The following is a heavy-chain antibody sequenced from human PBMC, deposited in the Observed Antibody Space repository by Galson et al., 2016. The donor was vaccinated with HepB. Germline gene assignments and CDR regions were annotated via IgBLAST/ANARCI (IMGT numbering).Heavy chain of an antibody. J-gene: IGHJ5*02. D-gene: IGHD1-26*01. CDR2: ISGYNDKI. V-gene: IGHV1-18*01. CDR1: GYTFTSYS. Sequence: SVKVSCKASGYTFTSYSISWVRQAPGQGLEWMGRISGYNDKINYAENFQGRLTMTTDPSTSTAYMELKSLRFDDTAVYFCARVWGLAVGVTQNWFDPWGQGTLVSVSS. CDR3: ARVWGLAVGVTQNWFDP.